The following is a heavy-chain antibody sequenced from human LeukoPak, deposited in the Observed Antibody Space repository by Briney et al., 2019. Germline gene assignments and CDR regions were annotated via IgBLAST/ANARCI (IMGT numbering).Heavy chain of an antibody. V-gene: IGHV4-39*02. Sequence: PSETLSLTCTVSGGSISSSSYYWGWIRQPPGKGLEWIGSIYYSGSTYYNPSLKSRVTISVDTSKNQFSLKLSSVTAADTALYYCARDSNGFYYFNYWGQGTLVTVPS. CDR3: ARDSNGFYYFNY. J-gene: IGHJ4*02. CDR2: IYYSGST. D-gene: IGHD3-22*01. CDR1: GGSISSSSYY.